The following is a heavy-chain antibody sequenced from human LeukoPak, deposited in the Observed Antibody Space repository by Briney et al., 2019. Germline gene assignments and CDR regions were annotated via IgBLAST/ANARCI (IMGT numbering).Heavy chain of an antibody. D-gene: IGHD2-21*02. CDR2: IRGVGDPA. J-gene: IGHJ4*02. CDR1: GFPFSAYA. V-gene: IGHV3-23*01. CDR3: AKDIPGGGDDY. Sequence: GESLRLSCVASGFPFSAYAMSWVRQAPNKGLEWVSGIRGVGDPAYYAESVKGRFTIQRDNSKNTLYLNMNSLRAEDTALYYCAKDIPGGGDDYWGQGTLVTVSS.